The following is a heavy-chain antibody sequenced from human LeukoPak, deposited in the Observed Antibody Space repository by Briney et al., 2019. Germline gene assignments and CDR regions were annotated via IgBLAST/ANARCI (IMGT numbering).Heavy chain of an antibody. J-gene: IGHJ5*02. D-gene: IGHD1-7*01. CDR2: IIPIFGTA. Sequence: SVKVSCKASGGTFSSYAISWVRQAPGQGLEWMGGIIPIFGTANYAQKFQGRVTITTDESTSTAYMELSSLRSEDTAVYYCARDNYAGANWFDPWGQGTLVTVAS. V-gene: IGHV1-69*05. CDR3: ARDNYAGANWFDP. CDR1: GGTFSSYA.